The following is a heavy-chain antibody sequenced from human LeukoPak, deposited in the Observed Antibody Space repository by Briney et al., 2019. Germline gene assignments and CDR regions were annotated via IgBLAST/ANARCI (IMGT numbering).Heavy chain of an antibody. CDR3: ATPRPEGGACDF. CDR1: GFPFSTYS. D-gene: IGHD2-2*01. J-gene: IGHJ4*02. CDR2: INGNSRYI. Sequence: GGSLRLSCAASGFPFSTYSAAWVRQAPGKGLEWLSYINGNSRYIKYADSVKGRFTISRDNAKNSLYPQMNSLRVDDTAVYYCATPRPEGGACDFWGQGTLVTVAS. V-gene: IGHV3-21*05.